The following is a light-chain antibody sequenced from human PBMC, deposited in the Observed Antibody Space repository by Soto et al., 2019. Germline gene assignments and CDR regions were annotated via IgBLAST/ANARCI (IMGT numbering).Light chain of an antibody. CDR1: SSNIGAAYD. CDR2: GNN. V-gene: IGLV1-40*01. CDR3: QYYDSSLSGWV. J-gene: IGLJ3*02. Sequence: QAVVTQPPSVSGAPGQKVTISCTRSSSNIGAAYDVHWYQHLPGTAPKLLIYGNNNRPSGVPDRFSGSKSGTSASLAITGLQAEDEADYYCQYYDSSLSGWVFGGGTKLTVL.